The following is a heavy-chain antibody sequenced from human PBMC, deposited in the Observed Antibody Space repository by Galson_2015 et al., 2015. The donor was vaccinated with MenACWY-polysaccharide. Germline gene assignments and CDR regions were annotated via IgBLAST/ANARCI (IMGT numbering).Heavy chain of an antibody. V-gene: IGHV3-74*01. J-gene: IGHJ5*02. CDR3: ARDRGAFGDTPGNYFDP. CDR2: ISSDGRSA. D-gene: IGHD1-7*01. Sequence: SLRLSCAASGFTFTKYSMHWVRQAPGKGLAWVSRISSDGRSATYADSVKGRFTVSRDNAKNTLYLQMDSLRVDDTAVYYCARDRGAFGDTPGNYFDPWGQGTLVTVSS. CDR1: GFTFTKYS.